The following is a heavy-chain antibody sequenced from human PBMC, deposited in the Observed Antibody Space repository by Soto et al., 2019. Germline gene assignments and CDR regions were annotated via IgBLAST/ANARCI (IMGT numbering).Heavy chain of an antibody. CDR2: INHSGST. Sequence: PSETLSLTCAVYGGSFSGYYWSWIRQPPGKGLEWIGEINHSGSTNYNPSLKSRVTISVDTSKNQFSLKLSSVTAADTAVYYCERGHVNMGVVVVAATPSNWFDPWGQGTLVTVSS. CDR1: GGSFSGYY. CDR3: ERGHVNMGVVVVAATPSNWFDP. D-gene: IGHD2-15*01. V-gene: IGHV4-34*01. J-gene: IGHJ5*02.